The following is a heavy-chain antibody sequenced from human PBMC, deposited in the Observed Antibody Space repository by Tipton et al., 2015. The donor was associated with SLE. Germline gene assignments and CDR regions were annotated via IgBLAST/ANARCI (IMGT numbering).Heavy chain of an antibody. CDR3: ARRYSSSWYGDDAFDI. CDR2: IHHSGSP. D-gene: IGHD6-13*01. J-gene: IGHJ3*02. V-gene: IGHV4-38-2*01. CDR1: SYSISSGNF. Sequence: TLSLTCDVYSYSISSGNFWGWIRQAPGKGLEWIGSIHHSGSPYYNPSLKGRVTISVDTSKNQFALKLSSVTAADTAVYYCARRYSSSWYGDDAFDIWGQGTMVTVSS.